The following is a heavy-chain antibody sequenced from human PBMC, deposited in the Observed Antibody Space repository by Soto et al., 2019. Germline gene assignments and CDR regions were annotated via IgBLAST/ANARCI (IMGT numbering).Heavy chain of an antibody. J-gene: IGHJ6*02. CDR3: AIAADTEVRGVMDV. CDR1: GFTFSSYG. Sequence: QVQLVESGGGLVQPGRSLRLSCAASGFTFSSYGMHWVRQAPGKGLEWVAVIWYDGSNKYYADSVKGRFTISRDNSKNTLYLQMNSLRAEDTAVYYCAIAADTEVRGVMDVWGQGTTVTVSS. CDR2: IWYDGSNK. V-gene: IGHV3-33*01. D-gene: IGHD3-22*01.